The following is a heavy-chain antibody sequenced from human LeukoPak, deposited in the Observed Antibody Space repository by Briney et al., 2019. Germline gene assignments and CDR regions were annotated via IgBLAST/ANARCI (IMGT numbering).Heavy chain of an antibody. D-gene: IGHD6-19*01. CDR3: ARVGKNGWDFDH. J-gene: IGHJ4*02. V-gene: IGHV3-7*01. Sequence: PGGSLRLSCTASGFTFSDYWMTWVRQAPGKGLEWVANINGGVTVTYYVDSVKGRFTISRDNTKNSLYLQMDSLRAEDTAVYYCARVGKNGWDFDHWGQGTLVTVSS. CDR1: GFTFSDYW. CDR2: INGGVTVT.